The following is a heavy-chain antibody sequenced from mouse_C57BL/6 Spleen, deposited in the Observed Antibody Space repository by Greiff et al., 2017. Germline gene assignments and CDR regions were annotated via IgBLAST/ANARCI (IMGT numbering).Heavy chain of an antibody. J-gene: IGHJ1*03. V-gene: IGHV1-72*01. Sequence: VQLQQSGAELVKPGASVKLSCKASGYTFTSYWMHWVKQRPGRGLEWIGRIDPNSGGTKYNEKFKSKATLTVDKPSSTAYMQLSSLTSEDSAVYYCARGDYGSSYGYWYFDVWGTGTTVTVSS. CDR2: IDPNSGGT. D-gene: IGHD1-1*01. CDR1: GYTFTSYW. CDR3: ARGDYGSSYGYWYFDV.